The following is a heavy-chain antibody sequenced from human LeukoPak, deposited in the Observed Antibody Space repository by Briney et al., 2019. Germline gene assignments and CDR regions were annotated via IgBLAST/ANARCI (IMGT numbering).Heavy chain of an antibody. J-gene: IGHJ4*02. D-gene: IGHD5-12*01. V-gene: IGHV1-69*04. Sequence: SVKVSCKASGGTFSSYAISWVRQAPGQGLEWMSWIIPILGIANYAQKFQGRVTITADKSTSTAYMELSSLRSEDTAVYYCARIDGYNPPDYWGQGTLVTVSP. CDR3: ARIDGYNPPDY. CDR2: IIPILGIA. CDR1: GGTFSSYA.